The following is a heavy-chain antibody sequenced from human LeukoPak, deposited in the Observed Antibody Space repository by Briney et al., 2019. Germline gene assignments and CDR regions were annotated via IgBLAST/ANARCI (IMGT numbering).Heavy chain of an antibody. V-gene: IGHV1-46*01. CDR1: GGTFSSSS. J-gene: IGHJ4*02. CDR2: INPTGGST. D-gene: IGHD6-6*01. Sequence: ASVKVSCKASGGTFSSSSISWVRQAPGQGLEWMGIINPTGGSTTYAQKFQGRVTMTRDTSTSTVYMELSSLRSDDTAVYYCARTAARRFDYWGQGTLVTVSS. CDR3: ARTAARRFDY.